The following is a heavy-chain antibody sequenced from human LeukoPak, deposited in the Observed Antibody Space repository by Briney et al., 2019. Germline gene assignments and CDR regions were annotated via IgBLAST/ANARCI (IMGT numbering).Heavy chain of an antibody. D-gene: IGHD6-13*01. V-gene: IGHV4-34*01. CDR2: INHSGST. CDR1: GGSFSGYY. CDR3: AGIAAAPYYYYGMDV. Sequence: KSSGTLSLTCAVYGGSFSGYYWSWIRQPPGKGLEWIGEINHSGSTNYNPSLKSRVTISVDTSKNQFSLKLSSVTATDTAVYYCAGIAAAPYYYYGMDVWGQGTTVTVSS. J-gene: IGHJ6*02.